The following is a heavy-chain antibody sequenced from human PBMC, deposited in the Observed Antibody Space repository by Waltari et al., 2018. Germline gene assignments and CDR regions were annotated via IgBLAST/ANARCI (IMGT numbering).Heavy chain of an antibody. CDR3: ARAGGAYDFWSGYYPDFDY. CDR2: ISAYNGNT. D-gene: IGHD3-3*01. V-gene: IGHV1-18*01. Sequence: QVQLVQSGAEVKKPGASVKVSCKASGYTFTSYGISWVRQAPGQGLEWMGWISAYNGNTNYAQKPPGRVTMTTDTSTSTAYMALRSLRSDDTAVYFCARAGGAYDFWSGYYPDFDYWGQGTLVTVSS. J-gene: IGHJ4*02. CDR1: GYTFTSYG.